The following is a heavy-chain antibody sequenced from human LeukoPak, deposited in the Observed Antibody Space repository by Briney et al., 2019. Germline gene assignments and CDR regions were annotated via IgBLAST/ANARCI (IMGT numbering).Heavy chain of an antibody. CDR3: TRPRSGYYMDV. D-gene: IGHD3-3*01. J-gene: IGHJ6*03. Sequence: GGSLRLSCAASGFTFSSYSMNWVRQAPGKGLEWVSYISSSSSTIYCADSVKGRFTISRDNAKNSLYLQMNSLRVEDTAVYYCTRPRSGYYMDVWGKGTTVTVSS. CDR2: ISSSSSTI. CDR1: GFTFSSYS. V-gene: IGHV3-48*01.